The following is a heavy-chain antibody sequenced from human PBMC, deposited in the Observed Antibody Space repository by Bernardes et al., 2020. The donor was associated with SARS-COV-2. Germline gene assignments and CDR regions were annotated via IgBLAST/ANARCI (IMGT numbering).Heavy chain of an antibody. CDR3: AKDLYTKNMGYYYNGMDV. Sequence: GGSLRLSCIASGFTFSNYCMSWVRQAPGKGLEWVATIKQDGSEEYYVDSVKGRFTISRDNAKNSVYLQMSSLRAEDTAVYYCAKDLYTKNMGYYYNGMDVWGQGTTFTVSS. CDR2: IKQDGSEE. V-gene: IGHV3-7*01. J-gene: IGHJ6*02. D-gene: IGHD2-8*01. CDR1: GFTFSNYC.